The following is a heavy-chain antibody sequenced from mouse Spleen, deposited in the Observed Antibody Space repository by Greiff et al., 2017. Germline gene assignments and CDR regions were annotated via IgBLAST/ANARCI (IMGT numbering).Heavy chain of an antibody. V-gene: IGHV1-82*01. J-gene: IGHJ2*01. Sequence: QVQLKESGPELVKPGASVKISCKASGYAFSSSWMNWVKQRPGKGLEWIGRIYPGDGDTNYNGKFKGKATLTADKSSSTAYMQLSSLTSEDSAVYFCARGGGNHPFDYWGQGTTLTVSS. D-gene: IGHD2-1*01. CDR3: ARGGGNHPFDY. CDR1: GYAFSSSW. CDR2: IYPGDGDT.